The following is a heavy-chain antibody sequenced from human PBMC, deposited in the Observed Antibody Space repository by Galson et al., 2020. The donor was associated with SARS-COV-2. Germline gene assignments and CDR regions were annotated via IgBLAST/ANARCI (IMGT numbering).Heavy chain of an antibody. CDR3: ARAAYGSYYYGMDV. CDR1: GFTFSSYG. V-gene: IGHV3-30*03. D-gene: IGHD3-10*01. CDR2: ISYDGSNT. J-gene: IGHJ6*02. Sequence: GESLKISCAASGFTFSSYGMHWVRQAPGKGLEWVAVISYDGSNTYYAASVKGRFTISRDNSKNTLYLQMNSLRAEDTAVYYCARAAYGSYYYGMDVWGQGTTVTVSS.